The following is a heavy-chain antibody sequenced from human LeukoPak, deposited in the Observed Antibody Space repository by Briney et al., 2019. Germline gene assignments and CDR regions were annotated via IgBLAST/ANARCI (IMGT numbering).Heavy chain of an antibody. CDR1: GDSISSGGYY. Sequence: SETLSLTCTVSGDSISSGGYYWGWMRQPPGKGLEWIGYISDSGNTYYNPSLRSRVTISVDGSKNQFSLKLTSVTAADTAVYYCARDLRSWHWFDPWGQGTLVTVSS. CDR3: ARDLRSWHWFDP. J-gene: IGHJ5*02. CDR2: ISDSGNT. V-gene: IGHV4-30-2*01. D-gene: IGHD3-10*01.